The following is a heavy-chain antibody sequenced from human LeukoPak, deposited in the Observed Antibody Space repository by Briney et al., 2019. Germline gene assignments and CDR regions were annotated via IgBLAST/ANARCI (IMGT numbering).Heavy chain of an antibody. D-gene: IGHD6-6*01. CDR3: ARDSAYSSSPRIMDV. Sequence: PGGSLRLSCAASGFTFSSYGMHWVRQAPGKGLEWVAVIWYDGSNKYYADSVKGRFTISRDNSKNTLYLQMNSLRAEDTAVYYCARDSAYSSSPRIMDVWGQGTTVTVSS. V-gene: IGHV3-33*01. CDR2: IWYDGSNK. CDR1: GFTFSSYG. J-gene: IGHJ6*02.